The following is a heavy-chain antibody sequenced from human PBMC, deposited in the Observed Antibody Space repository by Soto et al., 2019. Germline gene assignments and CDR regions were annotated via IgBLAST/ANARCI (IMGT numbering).Heavy chain of an antibody. D-gene: IGHD3-16*01. V-gene: IGHV5-51*01. CDR3: ARHKSDYAPGWVFRNGMDI. Sequence: PGESLKISCKGSGYSFTTYWIAWVRQMPGKGLEWMGIIYPDDSDTKYNPSFQGQVTISADKSISTAYLQWSSLKASDTAMYYCARHKSDYAPGWVFRNGMDIWGQGTTVTVSS. CDR2: IYPDDSDT. J-gene: IGHJ6*02. CDR1: GYSFTTYW.